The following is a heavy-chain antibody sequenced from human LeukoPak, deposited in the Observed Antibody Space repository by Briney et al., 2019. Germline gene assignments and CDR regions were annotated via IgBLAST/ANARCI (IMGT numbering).Heavy chain of an antibody. CDR2: IYHSGST. V-gene: IGHV4-59*12. Sequence: SETLSLTCTVSGGSISSYYWSWIRQPPGKGLEWIGEIYHSGSTNYNPSLKSRVTISVDKSKNQFSLKLSSVTAADTAVYYCAREGYSNRLLDPWGQGTLVTVSS. J-gene: IGHJ5*02. CDR3: AREGYSNRLLDP. D-gene: IGHD3-10*01. CDR1: GGSISSYY.